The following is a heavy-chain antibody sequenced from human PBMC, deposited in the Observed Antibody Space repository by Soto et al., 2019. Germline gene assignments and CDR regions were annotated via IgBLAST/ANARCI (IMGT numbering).Heavy chain of an antibody. J-gene: IGHJ1*01. CDR3: ARDKVPDGQESFQH. V-gene: IGHV4-30-4*01. D-gene: IGHD2-8*01. CDR2: IHYSGST. CDR1: GGSISSGDYY. Sequence: QVQLQESGPGLVKPSQTLSLTCTVSGGSISSGDYYWSWIRQPPGKGLEWIGYIHYSGSTYYNPALTGRVTISDDQSKNQCSRTLSSVPAAGTAGYYCARDKVPDGQESFQHWGQGTLVTVSS.